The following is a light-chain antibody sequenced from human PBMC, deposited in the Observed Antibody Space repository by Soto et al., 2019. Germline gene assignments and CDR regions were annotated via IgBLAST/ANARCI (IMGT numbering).Light chain of an antibody. CDR1: SSNIGINT. V-gene: IGLV1-44*01. J-gene: IGLJ1*01. Sequence: QSVLTQPPSASGTPGQRVTISCYRSSSNIGINTVNWYQQVPGTAPKLLIYTDNQRPSGVPDRFSGSKSGTSASLAISGLQSEDEADYYCATWDDSLNGLYVFGTGTKVTVL. CDR2: TDN. CDR3: ATWDDSLNGLYV.